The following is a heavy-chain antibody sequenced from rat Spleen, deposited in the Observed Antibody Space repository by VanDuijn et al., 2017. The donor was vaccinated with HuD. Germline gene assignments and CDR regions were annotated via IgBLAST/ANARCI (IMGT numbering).Heavy chain of an antibody. V-gene: IGHV5-25*01. Sequence: EVQLVESGGGLVQPGRSMKLSCAASGFTFSNYYMAWVRQAPTKGLEWVASISTGGGNTYYRDSVKGRFTISRDNAKSTLYLQMDSLRAEDTATYYCARPAIYYYDGFDYWGQGVMVTGSS. CDR3: ARPAIYYYDGFDY. D-gene: IGHD1-12*02. CDR1: GFTFSNYY. J-gene: IGHJ2*01. CDR2: ISTGGGNT.